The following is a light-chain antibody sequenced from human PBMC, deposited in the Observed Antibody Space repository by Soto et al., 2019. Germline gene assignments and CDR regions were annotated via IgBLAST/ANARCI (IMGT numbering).Light chain of an antibody. CDR1: SGHNNYA. Sequence: QLVLTQSPSASASLGASVKLTCTLSSGHNNYAIAWHQQQPEKGPRYLMKLNSDGSHTKGDGIPDRFSGSSSGAERYLTISSLQSEDEADYSCQPCGTGTWVFCGGTKVTVL. CDR2: LNSDGSH. V-gene: IGLV4-69*01. CDR3: QPCGTGTWV. J-gene: IGLJ3*02.